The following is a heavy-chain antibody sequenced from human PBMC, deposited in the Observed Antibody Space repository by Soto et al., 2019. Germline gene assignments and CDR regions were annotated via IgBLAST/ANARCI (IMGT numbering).Heavy chain of an antibody. CDR2: IDPSDSYT. CDR3: ARTSIAARGYYYGMDV. J-gene: IGHJ6*02. V-gene: IGHV5-10-1*01. CDR1: GYSFTTYW. D-gene: IGHD6-6*01. Sequence: GESLKISCKGSGYSFTTYWMSWERQMPGKGLEWMGRIDPSDSYTNYSPSFQGHVTISADKSISTAYLQWSSLKASDTAMYYCARTSIAARGYYYGMDVWGQGTTVTVSS.